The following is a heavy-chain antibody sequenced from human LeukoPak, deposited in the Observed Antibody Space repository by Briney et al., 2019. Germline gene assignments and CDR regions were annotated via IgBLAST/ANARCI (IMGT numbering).Heavy chain of an antibody. V-gene: IGHV1-18*01. CDR3: ARDTTGRYCSSTSCYYGMDV. CDR1: GYTFTSYG. D-gene: IGHD2-2*01. J-gene: IGHJ6*02. Sequence: ASVKVSCKASGYTFTSYGISWVRQAPGQGLEWMGWISAYNGNTNYAQKLQGRVTMTTDTSTSTAYMELRSLRSDDTAVYYCARDTTGRYCSSTSCYYGMDVWGQGTTVTVSS. CDR2: ISAYNGNT.